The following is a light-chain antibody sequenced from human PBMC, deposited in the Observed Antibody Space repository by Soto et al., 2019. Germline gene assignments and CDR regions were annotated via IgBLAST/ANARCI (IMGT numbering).Light chain of an antibody. CDR1: QSLLHDDGLNY. CDR3: MQALQSRT. V-gene: IGKV2-28*01. Sequence: DIVMTQSPLSLPVTPGEPASISCRSSQSLLHDDGLNYLDWYLQKPGQSPQLLIYLGSNRASGVPDRFSGSGSGTDFTLRISRVEADDVGLYYCMQALQSRTFGQGTKVEI. CDR2: LGS. J-gene: IGKJ1*01.